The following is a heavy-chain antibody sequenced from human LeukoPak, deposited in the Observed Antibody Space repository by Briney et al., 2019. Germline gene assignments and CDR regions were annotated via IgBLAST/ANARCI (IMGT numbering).Heavy chain of an antibody. Sequence: QPGGSLRLSCAASGFTFSSYGMHWVRQAPGKGLEWVTFIRYDGSNKYYTDSVKARFTISRDNSKNTLYLQMNSLRAEDTAVYYCAKALGSTGDYGSYYYYSMDVWGQGTTVTVSS. CDR1: GFTFSSYG. CDR2: IRYDGSNK. V-gene: IGHV3-30*02. CDR3: AKALGSTGDYGSYYYYSMDV. J-gene: IGHJ6*02. D-gene: IGHD4-17*01.